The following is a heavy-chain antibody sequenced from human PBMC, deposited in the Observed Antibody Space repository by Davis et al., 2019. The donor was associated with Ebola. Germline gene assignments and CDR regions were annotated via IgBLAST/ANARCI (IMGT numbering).Heavy chain of an antibody. D-gene: IGHD6-25*01. CDR3: AKFADGSGWDAFDI. CDR2: IRFDGSRK. V-gene: IGHV3-30*02. J-gene: IGHJ3*02. Sequence: PGGSLRLSCAASGFTFSSYGLHWVRQAPGKGLEWVAFIRFDGSRKYYADSVKGRFTISRDNSKNTLYLQLNSLRAEDTAVYYCAKFADGSGWDAFDIWGQGTLVTVSS. CDR1: GFTFSSYG.